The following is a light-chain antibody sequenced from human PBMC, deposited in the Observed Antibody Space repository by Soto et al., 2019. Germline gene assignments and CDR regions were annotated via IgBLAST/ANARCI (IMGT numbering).Light chain of an antibody. V-gene: IGKV3-20*01. J-gene: IGKJ1*01. CDR2: AAS. Sequence: IVLTQSPGTLSLSPGERATLSCRASQSVSSSYLAWYQQKPGQAPRLLIYAASSRATGIPDRFSGSGSGTDFTLTINRLEPEDFAVYSCQQYGSPPWTFGQGTKVEI. CDR3: QQYGSPPWT. CDR1: QSVSSSY.